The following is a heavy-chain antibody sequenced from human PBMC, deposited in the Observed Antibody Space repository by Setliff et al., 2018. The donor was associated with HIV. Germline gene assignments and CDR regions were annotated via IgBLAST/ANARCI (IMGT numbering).Heavy chain of an antibody. Sequence: PGGSLRLSCAASGFSFSSYGMNWVRQAPGKGLEWVSYISSTSSNIYYVDSVEGRFTISRDNADNSLYLQMNSLRTEDTAVYYCVRESLTTVSSYWGQGTLVTVSS. J-gene: IGHJ4*02. V-gene: IGHV3-48*01. D-gene: IGHD4-17*01. CDR3: VRESLTTVSSY. CDR2: ISSTSSNI. CDR1: GFSFSSYG.